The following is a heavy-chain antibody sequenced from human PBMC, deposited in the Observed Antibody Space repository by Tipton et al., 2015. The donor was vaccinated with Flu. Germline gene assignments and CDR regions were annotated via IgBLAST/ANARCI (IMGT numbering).Heavy chain of an antibody. CDR1: GGSISSYY. CDR3: ARDSDIVVDNWFDP. J-gene: IGHJ5*02. V-gene: IGHV4-4*07. Sequence: TLSLTCTVSGGSISSYYWSWIRQPAGKGLEWIGRNYTSGSTNYNPSLKSRVTMSVDTSKNQFSLKLSSVTAADTAVYYCARDSDIVVDNWFDPWGQGTLVTVSS. D-gene: IGHD2-15*01. CDR2: NYTSGST.